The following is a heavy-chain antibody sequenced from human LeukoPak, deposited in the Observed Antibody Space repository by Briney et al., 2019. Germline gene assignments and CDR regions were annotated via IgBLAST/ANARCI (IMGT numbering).Heavy chain of an antibody. CDR2: ITWNGDKT. V-gene: IGHV3-20*04. CDR1: GFNFDDYD. CDR3: ARDPFCSSSTGCYFEVWFDP. D-gene: IGHD2-2*01. J-gene: IGHJ5*02. Sequence: GESLRLSCAASGFNFDDYDMSWVRQVPGEGLEWVSGITWNGDKTGYADSVRGRFAISRDNTKKSLYLQMSSLRAEDTALYYCARDPFCSSSTGCYFEVWFDPWGPGTLVTVSS.